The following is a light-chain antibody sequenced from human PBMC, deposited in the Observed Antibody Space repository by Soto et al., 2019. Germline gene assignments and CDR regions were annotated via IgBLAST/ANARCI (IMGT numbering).Light chain of an antibody. CDR1: QSISSW. CDR3: QQYNSYSWK. V-gene: IGKV1-5*01. J-gene: IGKJ1*01. CDR2: DAS. Sequence: DIQMTQSPSTLSASVGDRVTITCRASQSISSWLAWYQQKPGKAPKLLIYDASSLESGVPSRFSGSGSGTEFTLTISSXQPDDFATYYCQQYNSYSWKFGQGTKVDIK.